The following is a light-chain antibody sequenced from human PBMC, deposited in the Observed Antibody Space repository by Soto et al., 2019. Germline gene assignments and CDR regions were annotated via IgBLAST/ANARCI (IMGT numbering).Light chain of an antibody. J-gene: IGLJ3*02. CDR1: SSDVGGYNY. Sequence: QSALTKPASVSGSPGQSITLSCTGTSSDVGGYNYVSWYQQHPGKAPKLMIYQVTNRPSGVSNRFSGSKSGNTASLTISGLQAEDEADYYCSSYTSSSTRVFGGGTKLTVL. V-gene: IGLV2-14*01. CDR3: SSYTSSSTRV. CDR2: QVT.